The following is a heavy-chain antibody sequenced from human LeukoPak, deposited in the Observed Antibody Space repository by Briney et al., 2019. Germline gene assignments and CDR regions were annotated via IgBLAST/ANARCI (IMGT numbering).Heavy chain of an antibody. J-gene: IGHJ6*03. CDR2: ICTSGST. V-gene: IGHV4-61*02. CDR3: ARGYCSGGSCPGLDYYYYMDV. CDR1: GGSISSGSYY. D-gene: IGHD2-15*01. Sequence: SETLSLTCTVSGGSISSGSYYWSWIRQPAGKGLEWIGPICTSGSTNYNPSLKSRVTISVDTSKNQFSLKLSSVTAADTAVYYCARGYCSGGSCPGLDYYYYMDVWGKGTTVTVSS.